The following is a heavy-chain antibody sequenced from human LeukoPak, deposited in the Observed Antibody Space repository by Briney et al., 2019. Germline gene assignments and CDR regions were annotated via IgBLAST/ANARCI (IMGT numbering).Heavy chain of an antibody. V-gene: IGHV4-4*07. CDR2: IYTSGST. J-gene: IGHJ2*01. Sequence: SETLSLTCTVSGGSISSYYWSWIRQPAGKGLEWIGRIYTSGSTNYNPSLKSRVTMSVDTSKNQFSLKLSSVTAADTAVYYCASTRNYDLWSGSGYFDLWGRGTLVTVSS. CDR1: GGSISSYY. D-gene: IGHD3-3*01. CDR3: ASTRNYDLWSGSGYFDL.